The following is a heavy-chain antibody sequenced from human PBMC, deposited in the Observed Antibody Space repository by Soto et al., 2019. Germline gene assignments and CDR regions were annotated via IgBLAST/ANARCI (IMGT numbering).Heavy chain of an antibody. D-gene: IGHD2-15*01. J-gene: IGHJ4*02. CDR3: ARAAAIGYCSGGSCSSSWYFDY. CDR1: GGSSSRGEYY. V-gene: IGHV4-30-4*01. CDR2: IYYSGST. Sequence: SETLSLTCPVSGGSSSRGEYYWSWIRQPPGKGLEWIGYIYYSGSTYYNPSLKSRVTISVDTSKNQFSLKLSSVTAADTAVYYCARAAAIGYCSGGSCSSSWYFDYWGQGTLVTVSS.